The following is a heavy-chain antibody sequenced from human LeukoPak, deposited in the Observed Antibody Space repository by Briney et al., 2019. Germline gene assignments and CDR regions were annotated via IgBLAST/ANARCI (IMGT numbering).Heavy chain of an antibody. CDR1: GFTFSSYW. V-gene: IGHV3-74*01. Sequence: GGSLRLSCAASGFTFSSYWMHWVRQAPGKGLVWVSRINSDGSSTSYADSVKGRFTISRDNAKNTLYLQMNSLRAEDTAVYYCARAELGEQDTAMVAFDTWGQGTLVTVSS. CDR3: ARAELGEQDTAMVAFDT. CDR2: INSDGSST. J-gene: IGHJ3*02. D-gene: IGHD5-18*01.